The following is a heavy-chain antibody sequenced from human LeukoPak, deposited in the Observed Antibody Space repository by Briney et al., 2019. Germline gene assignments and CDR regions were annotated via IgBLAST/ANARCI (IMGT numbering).Heavy chain of an antibody. V-gene: IGHV4-39*01. CDR1: GGSISSSSYY. D-gene: IGHD6-19*01. J-gene: IGHJ5*02. CDR2: IYYSGST. Sequence: SETLSLTCTVSGGSISSSSYYWGWIRQPPGKGLEWIGSIYYSGSTYYNPSLKSRVTISVDTSKNQFSLKLSSVTAADTAVYYCARRWVTADSSGWYWFDPWGQGTLVTVSS. CDR3: ARRWVTADSSGWYWFDP.